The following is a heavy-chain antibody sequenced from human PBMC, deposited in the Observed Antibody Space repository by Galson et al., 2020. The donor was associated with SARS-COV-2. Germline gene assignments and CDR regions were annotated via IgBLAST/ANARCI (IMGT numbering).Heavy chain of an antibody. CDR2: IRSSSGSI. Sequence: GGSLRLSCAASGFTFSSYNMNWVRQTPVKGLELVAYIRSSSGSIYYADSVKGRFTISRDNAKSSLYLQLSSLRVKDTAVYYCATERLESWGQGTLVTVSS. D-gene: IGHD1-1*01. J-gene: IGHJ4*02. CDR1: GFTFSSYN. V-gene: IGHV3-48*04. CDR3: ATERLES.